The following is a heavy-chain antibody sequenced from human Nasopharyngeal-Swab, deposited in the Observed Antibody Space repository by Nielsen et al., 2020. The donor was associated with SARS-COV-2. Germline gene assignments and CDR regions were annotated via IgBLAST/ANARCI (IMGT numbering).Heavy chain of an antibody. CDR3: AKDHKMDSGGGVGYMDV. CDR1: GFTFSSYG. V-gene: IGHV3-30*02. Sequence: GGSLRLSCAASGFTFSSYGMHWVRQAPGEGLEWVAFIRYDGFNQHYVDSVKGRFTISRDSFKNTLYLQLNSLRAEDTAVYYCAKDHKMDSGGGVGYMDVWGKGTTVTVPS. D-gene: IGHD3-16*01. CDR2: IRYDGFNQ. J-gene: IGHJ6*03.